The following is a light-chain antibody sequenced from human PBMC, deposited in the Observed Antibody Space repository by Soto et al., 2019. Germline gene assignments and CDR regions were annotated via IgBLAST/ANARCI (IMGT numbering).Light chain of an antibody. Sequence: EFVLTQSPGTLSLSPGERATLSCRASQTVRNNYLAWYQQKPGQAPRLLIDDAYSRATGIPDRFSGGGSGTDVTLTISRLEPEDFAVDYCQQFSSSPLTFGGGTKGESK. J-gene: IGKJ4*01. CDR2: DAY. CDR1: QTVRNNY. V-gene: IGKV3-20*01. CDR3: QQFSSSPLT.